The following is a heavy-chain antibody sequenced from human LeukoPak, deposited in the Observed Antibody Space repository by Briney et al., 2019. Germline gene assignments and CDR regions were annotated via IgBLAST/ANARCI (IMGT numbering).Heavy chain of an antibody. CDR1: GYTFTSYD. CDR3: ARRVEYYYDSSGYYYFAFDI. J-gene: IGHJ3*02. CDR2: MNPNSGNT. Sequence: ASVKVSCKASGYTFTSYDINWVRQATGQGLEWMGWMNPNSGNTGYAQKFQGRVTMTRNTSISTAYMELSSLRSEDTAVYYCARRVEYYYDSSGYYYFAFDIWGQGTMVTVSS. D-gene: IGHD3-22*01. V-gene: IGHV1-8*01.